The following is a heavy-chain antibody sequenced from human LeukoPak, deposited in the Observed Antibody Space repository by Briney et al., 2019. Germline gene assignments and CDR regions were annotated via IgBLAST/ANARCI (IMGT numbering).Heavy chain of an antibody. CDR3: ARRYGSGSYYYFDF. V-gene: IGHV1-2*02. CDR2: INPNSGGT. Sequence: ASVKVSCKASGYTFTGYYMHWVRQAPGQGLEWMGWINPNSGGTNYAQKFQGRVTMTRDTSISTAYMELSRLRSDDTAVYYCARRYGSGSYYYFDFWGQGTLVTVSS. CDR1: GYTFTGYY. J-gene: IGHJ4*02. D-gene: IGHD3-10*01.